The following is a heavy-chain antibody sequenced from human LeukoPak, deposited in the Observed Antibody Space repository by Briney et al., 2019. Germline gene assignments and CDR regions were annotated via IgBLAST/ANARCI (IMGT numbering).Heavy chain of an antibody. D-gene: IGHD6-13*01. V-gene: IGHV3-23*01. CDR3: AKPGSSSWYSLNYYYGMDV. CDR1: GFTFSSYA. J-gene: IGHJ6*02. Sequence: GGSLRLSCAASGFTFSSYAMSWVRQAPGKGLEWVSAISGSGGSTYYADSVKGRFTISRDNSKNTLYLQMNSLRAEDTAVCYCAKPGSSSWYSLNYYYGMDVWGQGTTVTVSS. CDR2: ISGSGGST.